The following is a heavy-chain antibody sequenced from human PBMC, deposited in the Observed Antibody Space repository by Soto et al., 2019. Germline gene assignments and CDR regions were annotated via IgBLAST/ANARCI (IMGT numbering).Heavy chain of an antibody. Sequence: ASVKVSCKASGYTFTGYYLHWIRQAPGQGLQWMGWIRPDSGGANYAQKFQGRVSMTRDTSTSTFYMELSRLASDDTAVYYCARDPHEGVYDCWGQGTQVTVSS. CDR2: IRPDSGGA. D-gene: IGHD3-16*01. CDR1: GYTFTGYY. V-gene: IGHV1-2*02. J-gene: IGHJ4*02. CDR3: ARDPHEGVYDC.